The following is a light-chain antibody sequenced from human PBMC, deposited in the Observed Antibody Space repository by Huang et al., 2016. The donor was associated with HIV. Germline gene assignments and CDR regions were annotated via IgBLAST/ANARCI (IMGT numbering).Light chain of an antibody. V-gene: IGKV3-20*01. CDR3: QHYGSSPPFT. CDR1: QSVSSSY. Sequence: EIVLTQSPGTLSLSPGERVTLSCRASQSVSSSYLAWYQQKPGQAPRLLINGASSRATGIPDRFSGSGSGTDYTLTISRLEPEDFAVYYCQHYGSSPPFTFGPGTKVDIK. CDR2: GAS. J-gene: IGKJ3*01.